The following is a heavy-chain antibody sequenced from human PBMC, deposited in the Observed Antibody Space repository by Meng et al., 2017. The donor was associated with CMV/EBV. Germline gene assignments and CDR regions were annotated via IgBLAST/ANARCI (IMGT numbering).Heavy chain of an antibody. CDR3: ASVTGIGWWYFDL. CDR1: GGTFSSYA. CDR2: IIPIFGTA. V-gene: IGHV1-69*12. J-gene: IGHJ2*01. Sequence: QVQPVQSGAEVKKPWSSVKAFCKASGGTFSSYAISWVRQAPGQGLEWMGGIIPIFGTANSAQKFQGRVTITADESTSTAYMELSSLRSEDTAVYYCASVTGIGWWYFDLLGRGTLVTVSS. D-gene: IGHD1-20*01.